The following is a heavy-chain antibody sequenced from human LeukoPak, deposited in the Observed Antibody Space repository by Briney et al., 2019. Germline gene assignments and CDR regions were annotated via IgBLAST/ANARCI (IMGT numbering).Heavy chain of an antibody. J-gene: IGHJ5*02. Sequence: SVKVSCKVSGGTFSSYAISWVRQAPGQGLEWMGGIIPIFGTANYAQKFQGRVTITADKSTSTAYMELSGLRSEDTAVYYCARDGCSSTSCYPYNWFDPWGQGTLVTVSS. V-gene: IGHV1-69*06. D-gene: IGHD2-2*01. CDR1: GGTFSSYA. CDR3: ARDGCSSTSCYPYNWFDP. CDR2: IIPIFGTA.